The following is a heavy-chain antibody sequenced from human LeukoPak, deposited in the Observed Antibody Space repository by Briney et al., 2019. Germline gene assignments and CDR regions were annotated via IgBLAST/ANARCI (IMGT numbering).Heavy chain of an antibody. Sequence: SETLSLTCTVPGGSISSYYWSWIRQPAGKGLEWIGRIYTSGSTNYNPSLKSRVTMSVDTSKNQFSLKLSSVTAADTAVYYCANLSRDCSSWYGEYFQHWGQGTLVTVSS. CDR1: GGSISSYY. CDR2: IYTSGST. D-gene: IGHD6-13*01. V-gene: IGHV4-4*07. CDR3: ANLSRDCSSWYGEYFQH. J-gene: IGHJ1*01.